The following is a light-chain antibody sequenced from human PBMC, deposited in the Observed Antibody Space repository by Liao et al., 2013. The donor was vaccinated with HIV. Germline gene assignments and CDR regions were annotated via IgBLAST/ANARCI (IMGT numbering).Light chain of an antibody. CDR3: QAWDSNTNYV. CDR2: QDN. V-gene: IGLV3-1*01. Sequence: SYELTQPPSVSVSPGQTATITCSGDKLGDKYASWYQQRPGQSPILVIYQDNMRPSGISDRFSGSNSGNTATLTISGTQALDEADYYCQAWDSNTNYVFGTGTQVTVL. CDR1: KLGDKY. J-gene: IGLJ1*01.